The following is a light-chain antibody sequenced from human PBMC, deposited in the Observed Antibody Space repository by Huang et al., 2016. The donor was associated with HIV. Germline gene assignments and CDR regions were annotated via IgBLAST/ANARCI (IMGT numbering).Light chain of an antibody. V-gene: IGKV3-15*01. CDR2: GAS. CDR1: QSVTSN. CDR3: QRYDNWPKFT. J-gene: IGKJ3*01. Sequence: EIVMTQSPATLSVSPGERATLSCRASQSVTSNLAWYQQKPGQAPRLLIYGASTRATGIPARFSGSGSGTEFTLTISSLQSEDFAVYYCQRYDNWPKFTFGPGTKMDIK.